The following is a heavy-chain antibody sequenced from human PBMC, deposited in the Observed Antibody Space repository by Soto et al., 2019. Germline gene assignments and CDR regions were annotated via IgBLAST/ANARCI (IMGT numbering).Heavy chain of an antibody. CDR2: FSGSGGTT. J-gene: IGHJ4*02. V-gene: IGHV3-23*01. Sequence: GGSLRLSCAASGFSISTYAMSWVRQAPRKGLEWVSGFSGSGGTTYYADSVKGRFTISRDNSKNTLYLQMNSLRAEDTAIYYCAKVGSNGNSYFHYWGQGTLVTVSS. D-gene: IGHD1-7*01. CDR1: GFSISTYA. CDR3: AKVGSNGNSYFHY.